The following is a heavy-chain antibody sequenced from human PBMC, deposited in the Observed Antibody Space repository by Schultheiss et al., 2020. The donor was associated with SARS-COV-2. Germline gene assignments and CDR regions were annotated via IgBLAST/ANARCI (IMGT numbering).Heavy chain of an antibody. J-gene: IGHJ4*02. CDR3: AKAPGYSNKA. Sequence: GESLKISCAASGFTFSSYGIHWVRQAPGKGLEWVAVISYDGSNKYYADSVKGRFTISRDNSKNTLYLQMNSLRAEDTAVYYCAKAPGYSNKAWGQGTLVTVSS. V-gene: IGHV3-30*18. D-gene: IGHD5-18*01. CDR2: ISYDGSNK. CDR1: GFTFSSYG.